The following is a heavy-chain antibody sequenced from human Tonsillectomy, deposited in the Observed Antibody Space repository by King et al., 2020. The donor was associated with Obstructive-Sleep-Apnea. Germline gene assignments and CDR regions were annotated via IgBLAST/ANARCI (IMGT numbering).Heavy chain of an antibody. V-gene: IGHV3-9*01. J-gene: IGHJ6*02. CDR1: GFTFDDYA. CDR3: AKDHYGSGVYYYYGMDV. Sequence: VQLVESGGGLVQPGRSLRLSCAASGFTFDDYAMHWVRQAPGKGLEWVSGISWNSGSIGYADSVKGRFTISRDNAKNSLYLQMNSLRAEDTALYYCAKDHYGSGVYYYYGMDVWGQGTTVTVTS. CDR2: ISWNSGSI. D-gene: IGHD3-10*01.